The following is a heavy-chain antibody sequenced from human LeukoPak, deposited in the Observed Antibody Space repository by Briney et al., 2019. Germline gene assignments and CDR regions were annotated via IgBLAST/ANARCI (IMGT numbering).Heavy chain of an antibody. V-gene: IGHV1-46*01. CDR3: ARTKRYYYDSSGEYMDV. D-gene: IGHD3-22*01. Sequence: ASVKVSCKASGYTFTSYYMHWVRQAPGQGLEWMGIINPSGGSTSYAQKFQGRVTMTRDMSTSTVYMELSSLRSEDTAVYYCARTKRYYYDSSGEYMDVWGKGTTVTVSS. J-gene: IGHJ6*03. CDR1: GYTFTSYY. CDR2: INPSGGST.